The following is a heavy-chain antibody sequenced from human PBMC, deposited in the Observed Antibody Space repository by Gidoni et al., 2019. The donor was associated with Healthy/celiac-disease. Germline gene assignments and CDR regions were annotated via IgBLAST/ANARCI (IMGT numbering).Heavy chain of an antibody. CDR1: GGSFSGYY. Sequence: QVQLQQWGAGLLKPSENLSLTCAVYGGSFSGYYWSWIRQPPGKGLEWIGEINHSGSTNYNPSLNSRFTISVDTSKNQFSLKLSSVTAADTAVYYCARSGYSYVRYWSYWGQVTLVTVSS. D-gene: IGHD5-18*01. CDR3: ARSGYSYVRYWSY. V-gene: IGHV4-34*01. J-gene: IGHJ4*02. CDR2: INHSGST.